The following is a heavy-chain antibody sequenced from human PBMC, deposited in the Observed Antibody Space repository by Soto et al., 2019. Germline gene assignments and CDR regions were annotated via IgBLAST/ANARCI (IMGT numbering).Heavy chain of an antibody. Sequence: EVQLLESGGGLVQPGGSLRLSCAASGFTFSRYAMSWVRQAPGNGLEWVATVRNSGGSTSYADSVKGRFTISRDNSGNTVFLQMNRLRADDTALYYCAKGNLPYCSAGACYYFDYWGQGTLVAVSS. V-gene: IGHV3-23*01. D-gene: IGHD2-15*01. CDR1: GFTFSRYA. CDR2: VRNSGGST. CDR3: AKGNLPYCSAGACYYFDY. J-gene: IGHJ4*02.